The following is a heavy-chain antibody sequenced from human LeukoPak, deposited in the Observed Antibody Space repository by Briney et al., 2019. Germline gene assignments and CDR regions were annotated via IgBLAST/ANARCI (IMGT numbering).Heavy chain of an antibody. Sequence: PETLSLTCTVSGGSISSYYWSWIRQPPGKGLEWIGYIYYSGSTNYNPSLKSRVTISVDTSKNQFSLKLSSVTAADTAVYYCARGDKKGQLVPDYWGQGTLVTVSS. CDR3: ARGDKKGQLVPDY. CDR2: IYYSGST. J-gene: IGHJ4*02. CDR1: GGSISSYY. V-gene: IGHV4-59*01. D-gene: IGHD6-6*01.